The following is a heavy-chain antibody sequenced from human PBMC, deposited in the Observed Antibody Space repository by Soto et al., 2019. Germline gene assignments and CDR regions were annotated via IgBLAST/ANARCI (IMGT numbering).Heavy chain of an antibody. D-gene: IGHD4-17*01. J-gene: IGHJ4*02. CDR3: ARGGGGDYPFAY. Sequence: SETLSLTCAVYGGSFSGYYWSWIRQPPGKGLEWIGEINHSGSTNYNPSLKSRVTISVDTSKNQFSLKLSSVTAADTAVYYCARGGGGDYPFAYWGQGTLVTVSS. CDR1: GGSFSGYY. V-gene: IGHV4-34*01. CDR2: INHSGST.